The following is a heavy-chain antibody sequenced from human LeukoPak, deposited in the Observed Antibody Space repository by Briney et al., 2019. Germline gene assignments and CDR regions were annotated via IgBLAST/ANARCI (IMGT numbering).Heavy chain of an antibody. J-gene: IGHJ4*02. D-gene: IGHD3-9*01. CDR3: ATDILTGYYYFDY. V-gene: IGHV1-46*01. Sequence: ASVKVSCKASGYTFTSYYMHWVRQAPGQGLEWMGIINPSGGSTSYAQKFQGRVTMTEDTSTDTAYMELSSLRSGDTAVYYCATDILTGYYYFDYWGQGTLVTVSS. CDR1: GYTFTSYY. CDR2: INPSGGST.